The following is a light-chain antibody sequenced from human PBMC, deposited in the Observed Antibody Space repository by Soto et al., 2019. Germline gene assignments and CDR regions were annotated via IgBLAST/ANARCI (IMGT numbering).Light chain of an antibody. V-gene: IGKV3-20*01. CDR2: GAS. Sequence: EIVLTQSPGTLSLSPGERATLSCGVSQTISSNYLAWYQQKPGQAPRLLIYGASFRATGIPVRFSGSGSGTDFPLTISRLEPEDFAVYYCQQYGRSPPGFTFGPGTKVEMK. CDR1: QTISSNY. CDR3: QQYGRSPPGFT. J-gene: IGKJ3*01.